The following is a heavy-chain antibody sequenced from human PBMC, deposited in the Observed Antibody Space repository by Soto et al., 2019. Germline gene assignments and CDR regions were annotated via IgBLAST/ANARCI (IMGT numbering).Heavy chain of an antibody. CDR2: ISGSGGST. CDR3: AKDWGIAVAGTKFDY. Sequence: VGALRLSCAASGFTFSSYAMSLVRQAPGKGLEWVSAISGSGGSTYYADSVKGRFTISRDNSKNTLYLQMNSLRAEDTAVYYCAKDWGIAVAGTKFDYWGQGTLVPVSS. D-gene: IGHD6-19*01. V-gene: IGHV3-23*01. J-gene: IGHJ4*02. CDR1: GFTFSSYA.